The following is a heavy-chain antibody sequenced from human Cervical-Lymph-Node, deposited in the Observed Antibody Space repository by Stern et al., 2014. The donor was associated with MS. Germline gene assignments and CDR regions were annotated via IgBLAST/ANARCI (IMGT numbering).Heavy chain of an antibody. J-gene: IGHJ4*02. Sequence: EVQLVQSGGGLVKPGGSLRLSCAASGFTFSNYSMNWVRQAPGKGLERVSSISGSGTYINYADSVKGRFTISRDNAKNSLYLQMTSLRVEDTGVYYCVRRKGGTAVADGLDYWGQGSLVTVSS. V-gene: IGHV3-21*01. CDR3: VRRKGGTAVADGLDY. CDR2: ISGSGTYI. CDR1: GFTFSNYS. D-gene: IGHD6-19*01.